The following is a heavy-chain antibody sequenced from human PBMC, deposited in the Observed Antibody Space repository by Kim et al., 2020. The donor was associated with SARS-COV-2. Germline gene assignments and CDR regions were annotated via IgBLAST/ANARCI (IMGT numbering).Heavy chain of an antibody. CDR3: ARHITTTMDV. J-gene: IGHJ6*02. D-gene: IGHD3-10*01. CDR2: SRT. Sequence: SRTSSADSVKGRFTISRDNAKNTLYLQMNSLRAEDTAVYYCARHITTTMDVWGQGTTVTVSS. V-gene: IGHV3-74*01.